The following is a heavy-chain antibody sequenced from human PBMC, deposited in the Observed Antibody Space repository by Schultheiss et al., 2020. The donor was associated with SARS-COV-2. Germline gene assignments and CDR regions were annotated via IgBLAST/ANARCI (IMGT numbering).Heavy chain of an antibody. J-gene: IGHJ6*02. Sequence: GESLKISCAASGFTVSSNYMSWVRQAPGKGLEWVSYISSSGSTIYYADSVKGRFTISRDNAKSSLYLQMNSLRAEDTAVYYCARVGRIDNRGMDVWGQGTTVTVSS. D-gene: IGHD1-26*01. CDR3: ARVGRIDNRGMDV. CDR1: GFTVSSNY. CDR2: ISSSGSTI. V-gene: IGHV3-11*04.